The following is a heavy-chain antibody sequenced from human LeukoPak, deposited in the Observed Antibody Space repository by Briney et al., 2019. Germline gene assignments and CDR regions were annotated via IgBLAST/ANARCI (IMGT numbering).Heavy chain of an antibody. CDR2: LDSGGNT. J-gene: IGHJ4*02. V-gene: IGHV3-53*01. CDR1: GVAVSRNY. D-gene: IGHD2-15*01. CDR3: ATRPDAAPGPFDY. Sequence: PGGSLRLSCAASGVAVSRNYMSWVRQAPGKGLEWVSVLDSGGNTHYADSVKGRFTISRDSSKNTLYLQMNSLRGEDTAVYYCATRPDAAPGPFDYWGQGTLLTVSS.